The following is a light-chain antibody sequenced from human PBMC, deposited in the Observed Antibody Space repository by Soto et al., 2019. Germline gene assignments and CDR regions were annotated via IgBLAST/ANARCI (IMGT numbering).Light chain of an antibody. Sequence: QSALTQPASVSGSPGQSITISCTGTSSDVGSYNLVSWYQQHPGKAPKLMIYEVSKRPSGLSNRFSASKSGNTASLTISGLQAEDEADYYCCSYARSSTYVFVTGTKVTVL. V-gene: IGLV2-23*02. J-gene: IGLJ1*01. CDR3: CSYARSSTYV. CDR1: SSDVGSYNL. CDR2: EVS.